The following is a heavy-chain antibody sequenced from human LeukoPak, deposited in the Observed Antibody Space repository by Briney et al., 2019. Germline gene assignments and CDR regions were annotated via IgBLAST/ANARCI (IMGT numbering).Heavy chain of an antibody. CDR3: ARGSTGTVDY. V-gene: IGHV1-8*01. D-gene: IGHD1-1*01. CDR1: GYTFTSYD. J-gene: IGHJ4*02. Sequence: GASVKVSCKASGYTFTSYDINWVRQAAGQGLEWLGFMTPNSGNTGYAQKFQGRVTITRNTSISTAYMELSSLRSEDTAVYYCARGSTGTVDYWGQGTLVTVSS. CDR2: MTPNSGNT.